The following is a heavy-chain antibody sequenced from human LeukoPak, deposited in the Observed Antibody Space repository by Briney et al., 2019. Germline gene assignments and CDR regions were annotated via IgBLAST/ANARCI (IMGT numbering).Heavy chain of an antibody. CDR2: IYGSKST. D-gene: IGHD3-10*01. CDR1: GGSISNYY. J-gene: IGHJ6*03. Sequence: SETLSLTCTVSGGSISNYYWSWIRQPAGKGLEWIGRIYGSKSTYYNPSLESRVTMSVDTSKNEFSLKVSSVTAADTAVYYCARSTGMYYYYMDVWGKGTTVTVSS. CDR3: ARSTGMYYYYMDV. V-gene: IGHV4-4*07.